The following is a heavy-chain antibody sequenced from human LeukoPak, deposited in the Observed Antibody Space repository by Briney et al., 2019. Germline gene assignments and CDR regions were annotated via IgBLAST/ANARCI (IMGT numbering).Heavy chain of an antibody. CDR1: GYTLTELS. Sequence: ASVKVSCKVSGYTLTELSMHWVRQAPGKGLEWMGGFDPEDGETIYAQKFQGRVTMTTDTSTSTAYMELRSLRSDDTAVYYCARDYYMDVWGKGTTVTVSS. CDR2: FDPEDGET. V-gene: IGHV1-24*01. CDR3: ARDYYMDV. J-gene: IGHJ6*03.